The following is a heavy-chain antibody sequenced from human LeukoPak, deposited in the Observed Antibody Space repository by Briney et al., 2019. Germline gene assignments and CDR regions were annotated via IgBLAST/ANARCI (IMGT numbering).Heavy chain of an antibody. J-gene: IGHJ4*02. CDR3: ARARRYSSGWYPNLDFDY. Sequence: SETLSLTCTVSGGSISSFYWSWIRQPPGKGLEWSGYIYYSGSTNYNPSLKSRVTISVDTSKNQFSLKLSSVTAADTAVYYCARARRYSSGWYPNLDFDYWGQGTLVTVSS. CDR1: GGSISSFY. CDR2: IYYSGST. D-gene: IGHD6-19*01. V-gene: IGHV4-59*01.